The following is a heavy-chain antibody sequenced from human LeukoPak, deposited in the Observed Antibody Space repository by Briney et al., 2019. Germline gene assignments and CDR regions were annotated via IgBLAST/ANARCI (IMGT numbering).Heavy chain of an antibody. J-gene: IGHJ4*02. CDR3: AKLRQFCSGDCYYYFDY. V-gene: IGHV3-23*01. Sequence: GGSLRLSCAASGFTFSSYAMSWVRQAPGKGLEWVSAISGGSGSTYHADSVKGRFTISRDNSKNTLYLQVNSLGAEDTAVYYCAKLRQFCSGDCYYYFDYWGQGTLVTVSS. CDR1: GFTFSSYA. D-gene: IGHD2-21*02. CDR2: ISGGSGST.